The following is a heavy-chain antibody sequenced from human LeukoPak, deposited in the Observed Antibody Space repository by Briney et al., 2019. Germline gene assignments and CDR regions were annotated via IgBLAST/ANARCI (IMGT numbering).Heavy chain of an antibody. V-gene: IGHV1-24*01. J-gene: IGHJ6*04. CDR1: GYTLTELS. CDR2: FDPEDGET. Sequence: ASVKVSCKVSGYTLTELSMHWVRQAPGKGLEWMGGFDPEDGETIYAQKFQGRVTMTEDTSIDAAYMELSSLRSEDTAVYYCATGESSGVYYYYGMDVWGKGTTVTVSS. CDR3: ATGESSGVYYYYGMDV. D-gene: IGHD6-19*01.